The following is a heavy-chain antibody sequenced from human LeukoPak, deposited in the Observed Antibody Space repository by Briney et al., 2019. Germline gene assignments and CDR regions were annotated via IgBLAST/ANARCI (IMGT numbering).Heavy chain of an antibody. J-gene: IGHJ4*02. CDR2: IYYTGST. D-gene: IGHD3-22*01. V-gene: IGHV4-59*08. CDR1: GGSIRTYY. CDR3: ARQEWYESSRYPFDY. Sequence: SETLSLTCSVSGGSIRTYYWSWIRQPPGKGLEWIGYIYYTGSTDYNPSLRSRVTISVDTSKNQFSLQLSSVTAADTAVYYCARQEWYESSRYPFDYWGQGTLVTVSS.